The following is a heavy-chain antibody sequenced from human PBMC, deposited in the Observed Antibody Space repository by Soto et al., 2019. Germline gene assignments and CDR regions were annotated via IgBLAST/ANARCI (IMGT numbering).Heavy chain of an antibody. CDR1: GFTFSSYW. CDR3: ARDGQLVINYFDY. V-gene: IGHV3-7*01. D-gene: IGHD6-13*01. J-gene: IGHJ4*02. Sequence: GSLRLSCAASGFTFSSYWMSWVRQAPGKGLEWVANIKQDGSEKYYVDSVKGRFTISRDNAKNSLYLQMNSLRAEDTAVYYCARDGQLVINYFDYWSQGTLVTVSS. CDR2: IKQDGSEK.